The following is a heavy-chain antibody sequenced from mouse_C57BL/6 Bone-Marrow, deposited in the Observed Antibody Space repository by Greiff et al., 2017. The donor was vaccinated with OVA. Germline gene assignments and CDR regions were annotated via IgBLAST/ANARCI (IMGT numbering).Heavy chain of an antibody. CDR3: ARKTGTGWYFDG. CDR1: GYTFTSYW. CDR2: IDPSDSYT. D-gene: IGHD4-1*01. V-gene: IGHV1-69*01. Sequence: QVQLQQPGAELVMPGASVKLSCKASGYTFTSYWMHWVKQRPGQGLEWIGEIDPSDSYTNYNQKFKGKSTLTVDKSSSTAYMQLSSLTSEDSAVYYCARKTGTGWYFDGGGTGTTVTVSS. J-gene: IGHJ1*03.